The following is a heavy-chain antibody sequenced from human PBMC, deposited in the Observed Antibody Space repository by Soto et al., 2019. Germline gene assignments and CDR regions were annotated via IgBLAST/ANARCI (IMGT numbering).Heavy chain of an antibody. V-gene: IGHV4-31*03. J-gene: IGHJ4*02. CDR1: GGSISSGGYY. Sequence: KTSETLSLTCTVSGGSISSGGYYWSWIRQHPGKGLEWIGYIYYSGSTYYNPSLKSRVTISVDTSKNQFSLKLSSVTAADTAVYYCARYPPSPHAVKYYYDSSGYSRDYWGQGTLVTVSS. CDR3: ARYPPSPHAVKYYYDSSGYSRDY. D-gene: IGHD3-22*01. CDR2: IYYSGST.